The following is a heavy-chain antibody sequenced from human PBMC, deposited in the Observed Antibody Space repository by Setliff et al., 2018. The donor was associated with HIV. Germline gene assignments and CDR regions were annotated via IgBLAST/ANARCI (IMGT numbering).Heavy chain of an antibody. V-gene: IGHV4-38-2*01. Sequence: SETLSLTCAVSGYSISSGFYWGWIRQPPGKGLEWIGSIYHSGSTYYSPSLKDRLTITKDTSKNQVVLTLTNMDPVDTATYYCAHKPPVLAPGANWFDSWGQGTLVTVSS. CDR3: AHKPPVLAPGANWFDS. D-gene: IGHD3-3*02. J-gene: IGHJ5*01. CDR2: IYHSGST. CDR1: GYSISSGFY.